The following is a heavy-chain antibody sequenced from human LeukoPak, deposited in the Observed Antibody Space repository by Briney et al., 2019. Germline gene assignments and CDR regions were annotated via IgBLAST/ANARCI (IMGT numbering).Heavy chain of an antibody. CDR1: GGSISSYY. CDR2: IYYSGST. CDR3: ARGGFGYDSSGYSVDY. J-gene: IGHJ4*02. D-gene: IGHD3-22*01. Sequence: SETLSLTCTVSGGSISSYYRSWLRQPPGKGLEWIGYIYYSGSTNYNPSLKRRVTISVDTSKNQFSLKLSSVTAADTAVYCCARGGFGYDSSGYSVDYWGQGTLVTVSS. V-gene: IGHV4-59*01.